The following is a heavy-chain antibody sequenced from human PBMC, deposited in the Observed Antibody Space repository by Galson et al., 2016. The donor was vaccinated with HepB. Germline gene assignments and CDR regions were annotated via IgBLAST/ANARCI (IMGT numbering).Heavy chain of an antibody. Sequence: SLRLSCAASGFIFDDHAMHWVRQTPRKGLEWVAGISWNSGGNAYGDSVKGRFTISRDNAKNSLYLEMNSLRPEDTALYYCAKDKADGDYVRGAFDIWGQGTMVTVSS. CDR3: AKDKADGDYVRGAFDI. J-gene: IGHJ3*02. D-gene: IGHD3-10*02. CDR2: ISWNSGGN. V-gene: IGHV3-9*01. CDR1: GFIFDDHA.